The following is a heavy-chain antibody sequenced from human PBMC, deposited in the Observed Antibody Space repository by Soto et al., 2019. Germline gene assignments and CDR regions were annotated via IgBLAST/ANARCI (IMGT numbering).Heavy chain of an antibody. V-gene: IGHV1-69*06. CDR3: ARVGYYYDSSGYYSDY. CDR2: IIPIFGTA. CDR1: GGTFSSYA. J-gene: IGHJ4*02. D-gene: IGHD3-22*01. Sequence: QVQLVQSGAEVKKPGSSVKVSCKASGGTFSSYAISWVRQAPGQGLEWMGGIIPIFGTANYAQKFQGRVTITADKSTSTAYMEVSSLRSEDTAVYYCARVGYYYDSSGYYSDYWGQGTLVTVSS.